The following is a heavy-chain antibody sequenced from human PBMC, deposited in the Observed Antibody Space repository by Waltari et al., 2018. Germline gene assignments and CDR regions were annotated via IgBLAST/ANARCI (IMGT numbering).Heavy chain of an antibody. CDR2: IYYSGRT. CDR3: ARAKGELSIFDY. CDR1: GGSISSYY. V-gene: IGHV4-59*01. D-gene: IGHD3-16*02. J-gene: IGHJ4*02. Sequence: QVQLQESGPGLVEPSETLSLTCTGSGGSISSYYWSWIRQPPGNGLEWIGYIYYSGRTNYNPSLKSRVTISVDTSKNQFSLKLSSVTAADTAVYYCARAKGELSIFDYWGQGTLVTVSS.